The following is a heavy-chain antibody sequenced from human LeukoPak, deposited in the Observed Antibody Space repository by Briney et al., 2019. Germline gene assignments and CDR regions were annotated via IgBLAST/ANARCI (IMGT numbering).Heavy chain of an antibody. CDR3: TADLIGNSRGIDY. Sequence: GESLRLSCAASGFTFRDAWMGWVRQAPGKGLEWVGLIKSRSSGGTTDYGARVKGRFTISRDDSKNTLYLQMDSLVTEDTAVFYCTADLIGNSRGIDYWGQGTLVTVSS. V-gene: IGHV3-15*01. D-gene: IGHD6-13*01. CDR2: IKSRSSGGTT. J-gene: IGHJ4*02. CDR1: GFTFRDAW.